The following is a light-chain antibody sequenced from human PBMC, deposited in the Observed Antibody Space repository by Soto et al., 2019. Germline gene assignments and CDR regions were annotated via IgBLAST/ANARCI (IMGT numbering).Light chain of an antibody. J-gene: IGLJ3*02. Sequence: QSVLTQPPSASGTPGQRVTISCSGSSSNIGSNYVYWYQQLPATAPQLLIYRNNQRPSGVPDRFSGSKSGTSAALAISGLRSEDEADYYCAAWDDSLSGWVFGGGTQLTVL. CDR1: SSNIGSNY. CDR2: RNN. CDR3: AAWDDSLSGWV. V-gene: IGLV1-47*01.